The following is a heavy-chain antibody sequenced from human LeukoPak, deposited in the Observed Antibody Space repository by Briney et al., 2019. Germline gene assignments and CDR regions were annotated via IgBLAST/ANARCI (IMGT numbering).Heavy chain of an antibody. Sequence: QPGGSLRLSCAASGFTVSSNYMSWVRQAPGKGLEWVSVIYSGGSTYYADSVKGRFTISRDNSKNTLYLQMNSLRAEDTAVYYCASLGGSGSYYNVRRSYYYGMDVWGQGTTVTVSS. V-gene: IGHV3-53*01. D-gene: IGHD3-10*01. J-gene: IGHJ6*02. CDR1: GFTVSSNY. CDR3: ASLGGSGSYYNVRRSYYYGMDV. CDR2: IYSGGST.